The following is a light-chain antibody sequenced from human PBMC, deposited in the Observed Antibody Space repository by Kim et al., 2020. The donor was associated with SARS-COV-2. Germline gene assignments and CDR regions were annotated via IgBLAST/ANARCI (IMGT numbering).Light chain of an antibody. CDR2: SAF. CDR1: QGISSN. Sequence: ATVGDTVTITRRARQGISSNLAWYQQRPGRAPSLLIYSAFTLHSGVPSRFSGSGSGTDFTLPITSLQPEDFATYHCQQHHSFPLTFGGGTKVDIK. J-gene: IGKJ4*01. CDR3: QQHHSFPLT. V-gene: IGKV1-9*01.